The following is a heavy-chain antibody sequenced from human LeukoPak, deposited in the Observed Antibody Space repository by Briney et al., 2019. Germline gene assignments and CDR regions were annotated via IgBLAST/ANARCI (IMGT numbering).Heavy chain of an antibody. CDR1: GFTFSSYA. Sequence: GGSLRLSCAASGFTFSSYAMSWVRQAPGKGLEWVSAISGSGGSTYYADSVKGRFTISRDNSKNTLYLQMNSLRAEDTAVYYCAKDFSAAYYYDSSGDSGYGDAFDIWGQGTMVTVSS. V-gene: IGHV3-23*01. CDR3: AKDFSAAYYYDSSGDSGYGDAFDI. CDR2: ISGSGGST. J-gene: IGHJ3*02. D-gene: IGHD3-22*01.